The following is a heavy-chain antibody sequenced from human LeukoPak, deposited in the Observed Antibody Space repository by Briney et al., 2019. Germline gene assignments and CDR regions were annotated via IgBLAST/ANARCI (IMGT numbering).Heavy chain of an antibody. CDR3: ARDQYGDYFFDY. V-gene: IGHV6-1*01. Sequence: SQSLSLTCAISGDSVSSNSAAWGWIRQSPSRGLEWLGRTYYRSKWYNNYAASVKSRITINPDTSKNQFSLQLNSVTPEDTAVYYCARDQYGDYFFDYWGQGTLVTVSS. CDR2: TYYRSKWYN. CDR1: GDSVSSNSAA. D-gene: IGHD4-17*01. J-gene: IGHJ4*02.